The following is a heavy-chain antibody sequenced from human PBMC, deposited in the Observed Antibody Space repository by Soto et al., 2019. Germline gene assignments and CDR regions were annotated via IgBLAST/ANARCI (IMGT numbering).Heavy chain of an antibody. CDR1: GFSVSSYY. CDR2: IYRGGDI. J-gene: IGHJ4*02. Sequence: EVQVVESGGGLVQPGGSLRLSCAASGFSVSSYYMSWFRQAPGKGLEWVSVIYRGGDIYYADSVQGRFTTSRDISRNSLDLQMNSLRVEDTAVYYCARDRLDGETIWGKGAVVTVSS. CDR3: ARDRLDGETI. D-gene: IGHD3-10*01. V-gene: IGHV3-66*01.